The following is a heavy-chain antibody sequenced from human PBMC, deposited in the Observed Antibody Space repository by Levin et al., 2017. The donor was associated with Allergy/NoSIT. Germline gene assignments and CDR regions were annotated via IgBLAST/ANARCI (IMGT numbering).Heavy chain of an antibody. J-gene: IGHJ6*03. V-gene: IGHV4-30-2*01. CDR1: GGSISSGGYS. D-gene: IGHD3-10*01. Sequence: SETLSLTCAVSGGSISSGGYSWSWIRQPPGKGLEWIGYIYHSGSTYYNPSLKSRVTISVDRSKNQFSLKLSSVTAADTAVYYCARVQVRGLAYYMDVWGKGTTVTVSS. CDR2: IYHSGST. CDR3: ARVQVRGLAYYMDV.